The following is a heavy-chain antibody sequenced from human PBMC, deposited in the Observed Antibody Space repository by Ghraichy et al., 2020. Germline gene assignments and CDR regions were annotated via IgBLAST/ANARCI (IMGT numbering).Heavy chain of an antibody. Sequence: SETLSLTCTVSGGSISSYYWSWIRQPPGKGLEWIGYIYTSGSTNYNPSLKSRVTISVDTSKNQFSLKLSSVTAADTAVYYCARHPVHSSSWYILGFDYWGQGTLVTVSS. CDR2: IYTSGST. J-gene: IGHJ4*02. CDR1: GGSISSYY. D-gene: IGHD6-13*01. CDR3: ARHPVHSSSWYILGFDY. V-gene: IGHV4-4*09.